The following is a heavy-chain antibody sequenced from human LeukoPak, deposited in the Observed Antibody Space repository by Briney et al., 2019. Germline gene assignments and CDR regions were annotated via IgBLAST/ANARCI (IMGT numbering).Heavy chain of an antibody. V-gene: IGHV3-21*01. CDR2: INSRSNYI. D-gene: IGHD2/OR15-2a*01. CDR3: ARDKVSVIPALDY. J-gene: IGHJ4*02. Sequence: RGSLRLSCEASGFTFSNHNMSWVRQAPGKGLEWVSSINSRSNYIYYADSVKGRFTISRDNAKESLYLQMNSLRAEDTALYFCARDKVSVIPALDYWGQGTLVIVSS. CDR1: GFTFSNHN.